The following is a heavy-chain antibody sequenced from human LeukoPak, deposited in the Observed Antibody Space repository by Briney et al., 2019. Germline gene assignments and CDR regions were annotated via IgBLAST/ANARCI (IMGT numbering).Heavy chain of an antibody. J-gene: IGHJ4*02. Sequence: PGGSLRLSCAASGFTLTNYAMTWVRQAPGKGLEWVSVISSSSRNYVFYADSVKGRFTISRDNAKNSLYLQMSSLRVEDTAVYYCARELKTIQDLDCWGQGTLVTVSS. CDR2: ISSSSRNYV. V-gene: IGHV3-21*01. CDR1: GFTLTNYA. CDR3: ARELKTIQDLDC. D-gene: IGHD2-21*01.